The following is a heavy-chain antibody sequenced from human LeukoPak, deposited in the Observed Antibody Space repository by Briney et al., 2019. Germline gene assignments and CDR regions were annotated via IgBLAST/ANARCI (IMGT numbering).Heavy chain of an antibody. CDR1: GGSFSGYY. J-gene: IGHJ4*02. V-gene: IGHV4-34*01. Sequence: SETLSLTCAVYGGSFSGYYWSWIRQPPGKGLEWIGEINHSRSTNYNPSLKSRVTISVDTSKNQFSLKLSSVTAADTAVYYCARVKVVVVAATPGFDYWGQGTLVTVSS. D-gene: IGHD2-15*01. CDR2: INHSRST. CDR3: ARVKVVVVAATPGFDY.